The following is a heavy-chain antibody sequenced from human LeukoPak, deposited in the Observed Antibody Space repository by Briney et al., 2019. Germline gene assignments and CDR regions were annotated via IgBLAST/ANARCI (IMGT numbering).Heavy chain of an antibody. CDR3: ARGPFGYSSGWFDY. CDR2: INPIGGRT. V-gene: IGHV1-46*01. J-gene: IGHJ5*01. CDR1: GFTFTSYY. Sequence: ASMKVSCKASGFTFTSYYIHWVRQAPGQGLEWMGVINPIGGRTTYAQNFQGRVIVTRDTSTNTVYLELSSLTFDDTAVYYCARGPFGYSSGWFDYWGQGTLVTVSS. D-gene: IGHD6-19*01.